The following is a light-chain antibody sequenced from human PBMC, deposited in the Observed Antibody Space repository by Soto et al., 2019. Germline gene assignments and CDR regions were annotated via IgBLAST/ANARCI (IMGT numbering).Light chain of an antibody. CDR2: GAC. J-gene: IGKJ1*01. CDR3: QQYNNWPWT. V-gene: IGKV3-15*01. Sequence: EIVMTQSPATLSVSPGQRATLSCRASQSVSSNLAWYQQKPGLAPRLLIYGACTKATGITARFSGSGSGTEFTLTISSLQSEDFAVYYCQQYNNWPWTFGQGTKVEIK. CDR1: QSVSSN.